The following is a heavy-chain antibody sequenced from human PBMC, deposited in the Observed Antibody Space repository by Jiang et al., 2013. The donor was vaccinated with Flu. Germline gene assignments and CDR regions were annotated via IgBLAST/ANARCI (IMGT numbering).Heavy chain of an antibody. V-gene: IGHV3-30*09. CDR3: AREGFSSGRAPAFDT. CDR1: GINFRASI. CDR2: MSFDDSS. Sequence: VQLVESGGGVVQPGRSLRLSCVAPGINFRASIMHWVRQAPGKGLEWVAGMSFDDSSYYGGAVKGRFGISRDNSGKTLFLQMNSVREEDSAVYYCAREGFSSGRAPAFDTWGQGTTVIVSS. D-gene: IGHD6-19*01. J-gene: IGHJ3*02.